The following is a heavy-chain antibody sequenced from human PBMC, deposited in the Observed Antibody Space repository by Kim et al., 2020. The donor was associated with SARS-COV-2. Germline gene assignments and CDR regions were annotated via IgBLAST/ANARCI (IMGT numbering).Heavy chain of an antibody. CDR2: ISAYNGNT. J-gene: IGHJ6*02. V-gene: IGHV1-18*01. CDR1: GYTFTSYG. CDR3: ARDLPMDIVATRHYYYYGMDV. D-gene: IGHD5-12*01. Sequence: ASVKVSCKASGYTFTSYGISWVRQAPGQGLEWMGWISAYNGNTNYAQKLQGRVTMTTDTSTSTAYMELRSLRSDDTAVYYCARDLPMDIVATRHYYYYGMDVWGQGTTVTVSS.